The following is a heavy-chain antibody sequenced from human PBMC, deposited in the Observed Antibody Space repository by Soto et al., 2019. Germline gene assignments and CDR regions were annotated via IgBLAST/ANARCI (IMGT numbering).Heavy chain of an antibody. CDR3: VKERSGHSYADS. CDR2: ISGSGDRT. V-gene: IGHV3-23*01. Sequence: EVQLLESGGGLVQPGGSLRLSCAASGFTCSNYAMSWLRQPPGKGLEWVSAISGSGDRTYYAVSVKGRFTISRDNSKNTLYLQMNSLRAEDSAVYYCVKERSGHSYADSWGQGTLVTVSS. D-gene: IGHD5-18*01. J-gene: IGHJ4*02. CDR1: GFTCSNYA.